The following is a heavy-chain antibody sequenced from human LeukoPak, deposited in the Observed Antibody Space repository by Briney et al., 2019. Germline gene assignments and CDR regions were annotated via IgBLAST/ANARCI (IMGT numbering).Heavy chain of an antibody. CDR2: IYSGGAT. CDR3: AREVGFDY. Sequence: GGSLRLSCAASGFDVGRNYMTWVRQAPGKGLEWVSFIYSGGATYYADSVRGRFTISRDSSKNTLYLQMNSLRAEDTAVYYCAREVGFDYWGQGTLVAVSS. J-gene: IGHJ4*02. V-gene: IGHV3-53*01. CDR1: GFDVGRNY.